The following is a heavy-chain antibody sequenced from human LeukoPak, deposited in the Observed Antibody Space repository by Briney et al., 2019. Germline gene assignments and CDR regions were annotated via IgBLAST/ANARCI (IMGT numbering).Heavy chain of an antibody. J-gene: IGHJ4*02. Sequence: PSGTLSPTCAVFGGSISSSNWWSWVRQAPGKGLEWIGEISHNGNTNLNPSLKSRLTISVDKSKNQFSLKLSSVTAADTAVYYCARGGLNFGGNWGQGVLVTVSS. V-gene: IGHV4-4*02. D-gene: IGHD1-14*01. CDR3: ARGGLNFGGN. CDR1: GGSISSSNW. CDR2: ISHNGNT.